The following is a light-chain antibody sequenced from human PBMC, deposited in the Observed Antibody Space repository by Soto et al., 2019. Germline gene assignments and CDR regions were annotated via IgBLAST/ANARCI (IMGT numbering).Light chain of an antibody. CDR3: PQLNSYPLN. J-gene: IGKJ4*01. CDR1: QGISSY. CDR2: AAS. Sequence: DIQLTQSPSFLSASVGDRVTITRRASQGISSYLAWYQQKPGKAPKLLIYAASTLQSGVPSRFSGSGSGTEFTLTISSLQPEDFATYYCPQLNSYPLNFGGRIKVDIK. V-gene: IGKV1-9*01.